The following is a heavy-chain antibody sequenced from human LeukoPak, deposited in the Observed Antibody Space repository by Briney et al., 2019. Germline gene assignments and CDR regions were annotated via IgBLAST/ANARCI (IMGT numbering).Heavy chain of an antibody. J-gene: IGHJ6*03. V-gene: IGHV1-69*05. D-gene: IGHD3-10*01. CDR2: VIPIFGTA. CDR3: ARADLGSGSYYNVNDYYYYYMDV. CDR1: GGAFSSYA. Sequence: VASVKVSCKASGGAFSSYAISWVRQAPGQGLEWMGGVIPIFGTANYAQKFQGRVTITTDESTSTAYMELSSLGSEDTAVYYCARADLGSGSYYNVNDYYYYYMDVWGKGTTVTVSS.